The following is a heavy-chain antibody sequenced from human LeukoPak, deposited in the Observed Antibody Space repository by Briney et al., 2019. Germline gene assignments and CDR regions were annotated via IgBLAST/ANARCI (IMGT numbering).Heavy chain of an antibody. D-gene: IGHD4-23*01. CDR1: GYTFTTYD. CDR3: ARGPNKSDGGNSGSAWFDP. J-gene: IGHJ5*02. CDR2: TNPNSGNT. V-gene: IGHV1-8*01. Sequence: ASVKVSCKACGYTFTTYDINWLRQATGQGLEGMGWTNPNSGNTGYAQKFQGRVTMTRNTSISAAYMELSSLRSEDTAVYYCARGPNKSDGGNSGSAWFDPWGQGTLVTVSS.